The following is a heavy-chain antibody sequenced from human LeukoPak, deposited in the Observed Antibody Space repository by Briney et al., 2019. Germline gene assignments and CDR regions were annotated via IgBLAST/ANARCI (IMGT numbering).Heavy chain of an antibody. Sequence: GGSLRLPCVASGFTFSNYAMSWVRQAPGKGLEWVSVISGGGGGAYADSVKGRFTISRDNSKSTLYLQMNSLRAEDTAIYYCAKDGGYGSGSYYRDYWGQGTLVTVSS. V-gene: IGHV3-23*01. J-gene: IGHJ4*02. D-gene: IGHD3-10*01. CDR1: GFTFSNYA. CDR3: AKDGGYGSGSYYRDY. CDR2: ISGGGGGA.